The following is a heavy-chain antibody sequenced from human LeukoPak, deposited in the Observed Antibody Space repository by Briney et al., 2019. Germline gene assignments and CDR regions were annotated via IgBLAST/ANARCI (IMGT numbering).Heavy chain of an antibody. CDR3: ASTYSPYYFDY. CDR2: IYYSGST. J-gene: IGHJ4*02. D-gene: IGHD2-21*01. Sequence: PSETLSLTCTVSGGSISSYYWSWIRQPPGKGLEWIGYIYYSGSTNYNPSLKSRVTISVDTSKKQFSLKLSSVTAAHTAVYYCASTYSPYYFDYWGQGTLVTVSS. V-gene: IGHV4-59*08. CDR1: GGSISSYY.